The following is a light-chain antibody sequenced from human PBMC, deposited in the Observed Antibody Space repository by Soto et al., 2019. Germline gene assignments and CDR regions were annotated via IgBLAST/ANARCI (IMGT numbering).Light chain of an antibody. CDR1: SSNIGGNS. Sequence: VLTQPPSVSAAPGQRVTISCSGSSSNIGGNSVSWYQQLPGTAPKLLIYDDDKRPSGIPDRFSGSKSGTSATLGITGFQTGDEADYYCGSWDSSLSAEVFGTGTKVTVL. J-gene: IGLJ1*01. CDR2: DDD. CDR3: GSWDSSLSAEV. V-gene: IGLV1-51*01.